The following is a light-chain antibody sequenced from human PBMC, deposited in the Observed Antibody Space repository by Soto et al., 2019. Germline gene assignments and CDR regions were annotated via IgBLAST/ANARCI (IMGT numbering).Light chain of an antibody. J-gene: IGKJ1*01. CDR3: LQDYKYPWT. CDR2: AAS. Sequence: AIQMTQSPSSLSASVGDRVTITCRASQGIRNDLGWYQQKPGKAPKLLIYAASSLQSGVPPRFSGSGSGTDFTLTISSLQPEDFATYYCLQDYKYPWTFGQRTKVDTK. CDR1: QGIRND. V-gene: IGKV1-6*01.